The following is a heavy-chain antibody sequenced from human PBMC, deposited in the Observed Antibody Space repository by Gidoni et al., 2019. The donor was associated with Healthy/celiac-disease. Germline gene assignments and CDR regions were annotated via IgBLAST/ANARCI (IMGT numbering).Heavy chain of an antibody. Sequence: EVQLVESGGGLVQPGGSLRLSCAASGFTFGSYSMNWVRQAPGKGLEWVSSISSSSSYIYYADSVKGRFTISRDNAKNSLYLQMNSLRAEDTAVYYCARDHYYYDSSGYDYWGQGTLVTVSS. J-gene: IGHJ4*02. V-gene: IGHV3-21*01. D-gene: IGHD3-22*01. CDR3: ARDHYYYDSSGYDY. CDR1: GFTFGSYS. CDR2: ISSSSSYI.